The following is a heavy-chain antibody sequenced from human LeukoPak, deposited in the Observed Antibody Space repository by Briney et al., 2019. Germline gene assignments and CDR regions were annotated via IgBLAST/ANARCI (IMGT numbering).Heavy chain of an antibody. CDR3: ARGTYYYGSGSYYKAPNWFDP. J-gene: IGHJ5*02. Sequence: GGSLRLSSAASRFTFSSYWMHWVRQAPGKGLVWVSRINSDGSSTSYADSVKGRFTISRDNAKNTLYLQMNSLRAEDTAVYYCARGTYYYGSGSYYKAPNWFDPWGQGTLVTVSS. CDR1: RFTFSSYW. CDR2: INSDGSST. V-gene: IGHV3-74*01. D-gene: IGHD3-10*01.